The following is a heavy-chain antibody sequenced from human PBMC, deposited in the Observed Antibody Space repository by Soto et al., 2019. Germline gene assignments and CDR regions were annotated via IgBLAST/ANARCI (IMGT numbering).Heavy chain of an antibody. CDR2: IWHDGTTT. CDR3: ARDRDGGWDVFDS. Sequence: QVQLVESGGGVVQPGRSLRLSCAASGFIFSSYGMHWVRQAPGKGLEWVALIWHDGTTTYHADSLKGRFTISRDNSNNTLYLQMSSLRAEDTAVYYCARDRDGGWDVFDSWGQGTLVTVSS. D-gene: IGHD6-19*01. CDR1: GFIFSSYG. J-gene: IGHJ4*02. V-gene: IGHV3-33*01.